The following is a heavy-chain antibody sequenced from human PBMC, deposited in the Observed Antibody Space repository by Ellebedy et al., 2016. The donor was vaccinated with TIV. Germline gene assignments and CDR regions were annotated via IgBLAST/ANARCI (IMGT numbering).Heavy chain of an antibody. V-gene: IGHV3-9*01. Sequence: SLKISCAASGFTFSSYAMSWVRQAPGKGLEWVSGISWNSGSIGYADSVKGRFTISKDNAKNSLYLQMNSLRAEDTALYYCAKDIGTPFDYWGQGTLVTVSS. J-gene: IGHJ4*02. CDR1: GFTFSSYA. D-gene: IGHD1-26*01. CDR2: ISWNSGSI. CDR3: AKDIGTPFDY.